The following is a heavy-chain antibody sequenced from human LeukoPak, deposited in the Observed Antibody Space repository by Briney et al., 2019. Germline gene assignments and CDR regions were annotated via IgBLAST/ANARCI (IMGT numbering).Heavy chain of an antibody. Sequence: SETLSLTCAVYGGSFSGYYWSWIRQPPGKGLEWMGYIYYSGSTNYNPSLKSRVTISVDTSKNQVSLKLSSVTAADTAVYYCARHSPGGARKAFDIWGQGTMVTVSS. CDR3: ARHSPGGARKAFDI. V-gene: IGHV4-59*08. J-gene: IGHJ3*02. D-gene: IGHD3-16*01. CDR2: IYYSGST. CDR1: GGSFSGYY.